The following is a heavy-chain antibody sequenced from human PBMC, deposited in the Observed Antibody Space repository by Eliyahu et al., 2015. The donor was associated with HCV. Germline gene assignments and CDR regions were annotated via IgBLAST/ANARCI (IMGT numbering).Heavy chain of an antibody. CDR3: ARVPLDMVAFDY. V-gene: IGHV4-61*02. CDR1: GGSISSDNYY. J-gene: IGHJ4*02. Sequence: QVQLQESGPGLVKPSQTLSLTCNVXGGSISSDNYYWSWIRQPAGKGLGWVWRIYTTGSTSYNPSLRSRVTISVDTSKNQFSLKLTSVTAADTAVYYCARVPLDMVAFDYWGQGTLVTVSS. D-gene: IGHD5-12*01. CDR2: IYTTGST.